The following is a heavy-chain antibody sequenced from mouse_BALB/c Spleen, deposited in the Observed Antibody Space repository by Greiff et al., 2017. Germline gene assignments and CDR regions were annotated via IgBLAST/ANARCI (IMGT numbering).Heavy chain of an antibody. CDR1: GYSITSDYA. CDR2: ISYSGST. V-gene: IGHV3-2*02. Sequence: EVQLQQSGPGLVKPSQSLSLTCTVTGYSITSDYAWNWIRQFPGNKLEWMGYISYSGSTSYNPSLKSRISITRDTSKNQFFLQLKSVTTEDTATYYCARSLLGAMDYWGQGTSVTVSS. J-gene: IGHJ4*01. CDR3: ARSLLGAMDY. D-gene: IGHD2-12*01.